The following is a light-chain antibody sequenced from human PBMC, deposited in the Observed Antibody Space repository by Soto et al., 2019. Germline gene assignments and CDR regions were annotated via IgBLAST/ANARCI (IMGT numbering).Light chain of an antibody. CDR2: DAS. CDR1: QGISSA. V-gene: IGKV1D-13*01. J-gene: IGKJ4*01. Sequence: AIQLTQSPSSLSASVGDRVTITCRARQGISSALAGYQQKPGKAPKLLIYDASSLESGVRSRFSGSGSGTDFTLTISSLQPEDFATYYCQQFHNYPPLLTFGGGTKVEIK. CDR3: QQFHNYPPLLT.